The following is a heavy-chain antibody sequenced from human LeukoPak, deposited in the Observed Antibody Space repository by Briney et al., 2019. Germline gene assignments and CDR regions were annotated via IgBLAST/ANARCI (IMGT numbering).Heavy chain of an antibody. CDR3: ARDNYYDSSGYYYGDY. Sequence: ASVTVSCKASGYTFTIYGISWVRQAPGQGLEWMGWISAYNGNTNYAQKLQGRVTMTTDTSTSTAYMELRSLRSDDTAVYYCARDNYYDSSGYYYGDYWGQGTLVTVSS. D-gene: IGHD3-22*01. CDR2: ISAYNGNT. V-gene: IGHV1-18*01. J-gene: IGHJ4*02. CDR1: GYTFTIYG.